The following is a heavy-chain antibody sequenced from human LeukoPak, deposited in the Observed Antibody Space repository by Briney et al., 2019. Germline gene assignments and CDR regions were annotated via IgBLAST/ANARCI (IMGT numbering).Heavy chain of an antibody. CDR3: ARAALRATPLPFDY. Sequence: GGSLRLSCATSGFTFSDYYMSWIRQAPGKGLEWLSYISGSGSDINYADSVKGRFTVSRDNAKSALYLQMNSLRAEDTAIYYCARAALRATPLPFDYWGQGTLVTVSS. J-gene: IGHJ4*02. V-gene: IGHV3-11*01. CDR2: ISGSGSDI. D-gene: IGHD4-17*01. CDR1: GFTFSDYY.